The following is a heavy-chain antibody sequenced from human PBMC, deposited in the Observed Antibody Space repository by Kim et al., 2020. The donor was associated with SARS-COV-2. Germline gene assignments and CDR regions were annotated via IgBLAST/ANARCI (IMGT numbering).Heavy chain of an antibody. V-gene: IGHV3-11*06. CDR3: AREGWFGAYYHYGMDV. Sequence: SVKGRFTIARDKAKNSLYLQRNSLRAEDTAVYYCAREGWFGAYYHYGMDVWGQGTTVTVSS. D-gene: IGHD3-10*01. J-gene: IGHJ6*02.